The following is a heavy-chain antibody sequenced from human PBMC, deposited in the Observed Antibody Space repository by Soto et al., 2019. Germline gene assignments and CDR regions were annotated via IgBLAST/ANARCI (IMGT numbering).Heavy chain of an antibody. Sequence: SETLSLTCTVSGGSISSSSYYWGWIRQPPGKGLEWIGSIYYSGSTYYNPSLKSRVTISVDTSKNQFSLKLSSVTAADTAVYYCAREETVTIDYWGQGTLVTVSS. CDR1: GGSISSSSYY. D-gene: IGHD4-4*01. CDR3: AREETVTIDY. V-gene: IGHV4-39*07. J-gene: IGHJ4*02. CDR2: IYYSGST.